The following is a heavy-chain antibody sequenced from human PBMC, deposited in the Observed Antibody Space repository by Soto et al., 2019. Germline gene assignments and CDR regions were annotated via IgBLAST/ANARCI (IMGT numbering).Heavy chain of an antibody. Sequence: ASVKVSCKASGVTFSSYTISWVRQAPGQGLEWMGRIIPILGIANYAQKFQGRVTITADKSTSTAYMELSSLRSEDTAVYYCARERFEDGGTIFGVGQSMDVWGKGTTVTVSS. CDR2: IIPILGIA. CDR1: GVTFSSYT. CDR3: ARERFEDGGTIFGVGQSMDV. J-gene: IGHJ6*03. V-gene: IGHV1-69*04. D-gene: IGHD3-3*01.